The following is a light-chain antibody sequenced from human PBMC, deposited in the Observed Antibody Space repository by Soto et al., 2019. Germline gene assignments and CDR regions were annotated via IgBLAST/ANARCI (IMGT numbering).Light chain of an antibody. Sequence: EIVMTQSPATLSVSPGERPTLSCRASQSVSSNLAWYQQKPGQAPRLLIYGASTSATGIPARFSGSGSGTEFTLTSSSLQSEDFAGYDCQQYKNWAPLYTGGKGTKLEIK. CDR2: GAS. V-gene: IGKV3-15*01. CDR3: QQYKNWAPLYT. J-gene: IGKJ2*01. CDR1: QSVSSN.